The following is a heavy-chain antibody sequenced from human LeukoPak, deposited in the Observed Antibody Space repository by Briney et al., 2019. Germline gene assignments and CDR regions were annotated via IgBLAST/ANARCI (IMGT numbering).Heavy chain of an antibody. D-gene: IGHD3-3*01. CDR1: GGSFSGYY. CDR3: ARVTGPYDFWSGFDP. J-gene: IGHJ5*02. CDR2: INHSGST. V-gene: IGHV4-34*01. Sequence: PSETLSLTCAVYGGSFSGYYWSWLRQPPGKGLEWIGEINHSGSTNYNPSLKSRVTISVDTSKNQFSLKLSSVTAADTAVYYCARVTGPYDFWSGFDPWGQGTLVTVSS.